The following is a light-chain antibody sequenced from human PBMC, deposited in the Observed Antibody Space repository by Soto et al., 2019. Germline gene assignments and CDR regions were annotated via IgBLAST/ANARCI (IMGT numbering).Light chain of an antibody. Sequence: EIVLTQSPATLSFSPVDSDILSCRASQSVSSYLAWYQQKPGQAPRLLIYDASNRATGIPARFSGSGSGTEFTLTISSLQSEDFAIYYCHQYNNWPRTVGQGTKVDIK. CDR1: QSVSSY. CDR2: DAS. V-gene: IGKV3-11*01. CDR3: HQYNNWPRT. J-gene: IGKJ1*01.